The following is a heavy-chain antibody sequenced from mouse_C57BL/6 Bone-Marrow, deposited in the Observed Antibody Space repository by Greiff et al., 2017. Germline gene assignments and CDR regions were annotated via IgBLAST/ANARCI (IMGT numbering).Heavy chain of an antibody. CDR2: IYPRSGTT. CDR1: GYTFTSYG. V-gene: IGHV1-81*01. J-gene: IGHJ3*01. CDR3: SRRYIYYDYYWFAY. D-gene: IGHD2-4*01. Sequence: QVQLKQSGAELARPGASVKLSCKASGYTFTSYGISWVKQRTGQGLEWIGEIYPRSGTTSYNEKFKGKATLTADKSSSTAYMELRSLTSEDSAVYFCSRRYIYYDYYWFAYWGQGTLVTVSA.